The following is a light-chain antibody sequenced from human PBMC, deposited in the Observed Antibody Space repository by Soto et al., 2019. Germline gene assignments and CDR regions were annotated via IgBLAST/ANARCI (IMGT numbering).Light chain of an antibody. J-gene: IGKJ4*01. CDR1: QSLSTN. Sequence: EIVMTQSPATLSVSPGERATLSCRASQSLSTNLAWYQQKPGQAPRLLIYGASTRATGIPARFSGSGSGTEFTLTISSLQSEDFAIYYCQQYTDWPPQLTFGGGTKVEIK. CDR3: QQYTDWPPQLT. V-gene: IGKV3-15*01. CDR2: GAS.